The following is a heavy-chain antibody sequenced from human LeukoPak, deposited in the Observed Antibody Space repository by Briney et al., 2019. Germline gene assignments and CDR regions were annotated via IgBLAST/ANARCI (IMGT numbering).Heavy chain of an antibody. V-gene: IGHV3-23*01. CDR3: ARDPNGDYVGAFDI. CDR2: IRGSGGGP. D-gene: IGHD4-17*01. J-gene: IGHJ3*02. CDR1: GFTFSSYS. Sequence: GGSLRLSCAASGFTFSSYSMNWVRQAPEKGPEWVSAIRGSGGGPEYADSVRGRFTISRGNSKNTLYLQMNRLRAEDTAVYYCARDPNGDYVGAFDILGQGTMVIVSS.